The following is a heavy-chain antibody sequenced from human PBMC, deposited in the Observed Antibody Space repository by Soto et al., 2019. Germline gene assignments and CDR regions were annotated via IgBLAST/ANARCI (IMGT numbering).Heavy chain of an antibody. Sequence: GGSLRLSCAVSGFTFSSYAMSWVRQAPGKGLEWVSAISGSGAGTYYAVSVKGRFTISRDNSRNTLYLQMNSLRAEDTAVYYCAKDSPLGVGYYFDYWGQGTLVTVSS. D-gene: IGHD3-3*01. CDR1: GFTFSSYA. CDR3: AKDSPLGVGYYFDY. J-gene: IGHJ4*02. V-gene: IGHV3-23*01. CDR2: ISGSGAGT.